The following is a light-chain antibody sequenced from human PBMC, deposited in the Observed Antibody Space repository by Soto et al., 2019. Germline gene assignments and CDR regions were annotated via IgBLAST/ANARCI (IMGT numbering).Light chain of an antibody. V-gene: IGKV1-39*01. CDR3: QQSYSTPDT. CDR1: QTIDNY. Sequence: DIQMSQSPSSLSASIGDTVTITCRASQTIDNYLNWYQQKSGQAPELLIYAASRLQSGAPSRFSGSGSGREFTLTISSLQPEDFETYYCQQSYSTPDTFGQGTKLDIK. CDR2: AAS. J-gene: IGKJ2*01.